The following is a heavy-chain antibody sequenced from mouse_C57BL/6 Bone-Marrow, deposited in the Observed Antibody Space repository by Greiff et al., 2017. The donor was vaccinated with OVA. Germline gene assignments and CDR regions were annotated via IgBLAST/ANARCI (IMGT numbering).Heavy chain of an antibody. J-gene: IGHJ1*03. CDR3: AREYYGSSYGYFDV. D-gene: IGHD1-1*01. CDR1: GFTFSSYA. V-gene: IGHV5-4*01. Sequence: DVKLQESGGGLVKPGGSLKLSCAASGFTFSSYAMSWVRQTPEKRLEWVATISDGGSYTYYPDNVKGRFTISRDNAKNNLYLQMSHLKSEDTAMYYCAREYYGSSYGYFDVWGTGTTVTVSS. CDR2: ISDGGSYT.